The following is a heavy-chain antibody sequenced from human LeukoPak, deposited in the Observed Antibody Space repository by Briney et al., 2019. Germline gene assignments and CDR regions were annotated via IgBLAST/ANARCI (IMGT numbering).Heavy chain of an antibody. CDR3: VRGLDDYGANPFDH. Sequence: GGSLRLSCAASGFTFNNYGMSWVRQAPGKGLEWVSAISGSGVTTYYADSVKGRFTISRDNSKNTLYLQMNSLRAEDTAIYYCVRGLDDYGANPFDHWGQGTLVTVSS. CDR2: ISGSGVTT. CDR1: GFTFNNYG. V-gene: IGHV3-23*01. D-gene: IGHD4-23*01. J-gene: IGHJ5*02.